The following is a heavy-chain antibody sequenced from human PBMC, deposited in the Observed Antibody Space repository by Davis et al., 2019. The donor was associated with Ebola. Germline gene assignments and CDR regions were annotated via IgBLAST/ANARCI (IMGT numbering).Heavy chain of an antibody. J-gene: IGHJ6*02. CDR3: ARDGYRGVVVAANYYYYGMDV. CDR1: GYTFLSYG. D-gene: IGHD2-15*01. Sequence: ASVKFSCKASGYTFLSYGISWVRQAPGQGLEWMGWISAYNGNTNYAQKLQVRVTMTTDTSTSTAYMELRSLRSDDTAVYYCARDGYRGVVVAANYYYYGMDVWGQGTTVTVSS. V-gene: IGHV1-18*01. CDR2: ISAYNGNT.